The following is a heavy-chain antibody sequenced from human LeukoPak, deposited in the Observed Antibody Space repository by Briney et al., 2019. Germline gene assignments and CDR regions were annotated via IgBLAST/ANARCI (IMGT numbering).Heavy chain of an antibody. J-gene: IGHJ4*02. Sequence: SGTLSLTCAVSGGSISSSNWWSWVRQPPGKGLEWIGEIYHSGSTNYNPSLKSRVTISVDKSKNQFSLKLSSVTAADTAVYYCARDGIAAAHSPGGLDYWGQGTLVTVSS. CDR1: GGSISSSNW. V-gene: IGHV4-4*02. CDR3: ARDGIAAAHSPGGLDY. D-gene: IGHD6-13*01. CDR2: IYHSGST.